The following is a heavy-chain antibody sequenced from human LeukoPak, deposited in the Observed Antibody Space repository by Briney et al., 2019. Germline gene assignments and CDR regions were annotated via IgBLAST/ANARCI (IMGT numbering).Heavy chain of an antibody. CDR1: GGSISSYY. CDR3: ARGGYCSSTSCSQRAFFDY. D-gene: IGHD2-2*01. V-gene: IGHV4-59*12. Sequence: SETLSLTCTVSGGSISSYYWSWIRQPPGKGLEWIGYIYYSGSTNYNPSLKSRVTISVDTSKNQFSLKLSSVTAADTAVYYCARGGYCSSTSCSQRAFFDYWGQGTLVTVSS. CDR2: IYYSGST. J-gene: IGHJ4*02.